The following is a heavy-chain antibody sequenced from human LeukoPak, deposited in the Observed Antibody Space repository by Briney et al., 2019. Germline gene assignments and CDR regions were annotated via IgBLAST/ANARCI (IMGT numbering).Heavy chain of an antibody. J-gene: IGHJ4*02. V-gene: IGHV1-69*04. CDR3: ASGESCSSNSCTLDY. Sequence: GASVKVSCKASGGTVSNYDISWVRQAPGQGLEWMGRIIPLPEKTDYAQRFQGRVTITADKSTSTAYMELSSLRPEDTAVYYCASGESCSSNSCTLDYWGQGTLVTVSS. CDR2: IIPLPEKT. CDR1: GGTVSNYD. D-gene: IGHD2-2*01.